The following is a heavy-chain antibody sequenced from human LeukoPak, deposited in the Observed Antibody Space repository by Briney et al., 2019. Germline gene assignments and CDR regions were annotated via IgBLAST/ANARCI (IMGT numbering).Heavy chain of an antibody. CDR2: INPSGGST. J-gene: IGHJ4*02. D-gene: IGHD5-18*01. CDR3: ARDRYSYGYFDY. V-gene: IGHV1-46*01. CDR1: GYTFTSYY. Sequence: PSLNLSCKASGYTFTSYYMHWVRQAPGQGLEWMGIINPSGGSTSYAQMFQGRVTMTRDTSTSTVYMELSSLRSEDTAVYYCARDRYSYGYFDYWGQGTLVTVSS.